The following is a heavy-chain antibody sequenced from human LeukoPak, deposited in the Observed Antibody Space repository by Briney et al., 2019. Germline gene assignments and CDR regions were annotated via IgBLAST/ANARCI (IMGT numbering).Heavy chain of an antibody. V-gene: IGHV4-4*07. CDR1: GGSISSYY. J-gene: IGHJ3*02. CDR2: INTSGST. D-gene: IGHD2-8*02. CDR3: ARSLVTWAFDI. Sequence: PSETLSLTCTVSGGSISSYYWNWIRQPAGKGLEWIGRINTSGSTNYNPSLQSRVTMSVDTSKNQFSLKLSSVTAADTAVYYCARSLVTWAFDIWGQGTMVTVSS.